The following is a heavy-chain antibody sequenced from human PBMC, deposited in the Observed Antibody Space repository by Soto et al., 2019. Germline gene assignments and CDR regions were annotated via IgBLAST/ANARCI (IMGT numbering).Heavy chain of an antibody. CDR2: IYHSGST. Sequence: QVQLQEAGPGLVKPSGTLSLTCAVSSGSISSSNWWSWVRQPPGKGLEWIGEIYHSGSTNYNPSLTSQVTISVDKSKHQCSLKLSSVTDADKAVYYCARDLIYSSGWYVGFDYWGQGTLVTVSS. J-gene: IGHJ4*02. CDR3: ARDLIYSSGWYVGFDY. V-gene: IGHV4-4*02. CDR1: SGSISSSNW. D-gene: IGHD6-19*01.